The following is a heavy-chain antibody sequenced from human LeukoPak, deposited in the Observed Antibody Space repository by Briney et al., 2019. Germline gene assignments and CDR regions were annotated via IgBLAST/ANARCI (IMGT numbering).Heavy chain of an antibody. Sequence: SLRLSCAASGFTFSSYAMHWVRQAPGKGLEWVAVISYDGSNKYYADSVKGRFTISRDNSKNTLYLQMNSLRAEDTAVYYCARDDGEASYCSSTSCPFDYWGQGTLVTVSS. D-gene: IGHD2-2*01. CDR1: GFTFSSYA. CDR2: ISYDGSNK. J-gene: IGHJ4*02. V-gene: IGHV3-30*04. CDR3: ARDDGEASYCSSTSCPFDY.